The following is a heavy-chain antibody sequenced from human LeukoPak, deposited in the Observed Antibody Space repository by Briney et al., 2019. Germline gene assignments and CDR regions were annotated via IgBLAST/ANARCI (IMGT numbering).Heavy chain of an antibody. Sequence: PSETLSLTCTVSGGSISSYYWSWIRQPAGKGLEWIGRIYTSGSTNYNPSLKSRVTMSVDTSKNQFSLKLSSVTAADTAVYYCARDRRNYYDSSGYPSDAFDIWGQGTVVTVSS. CDR3: ARDRRNYYDSSGYPSDAFDI. J-gene: IGHJ3*02. D-gene: IGHD3-22*01. CDR1: GGSISSYY. CDR2: IYTSGST. V-gene: IGHV4-4*07.